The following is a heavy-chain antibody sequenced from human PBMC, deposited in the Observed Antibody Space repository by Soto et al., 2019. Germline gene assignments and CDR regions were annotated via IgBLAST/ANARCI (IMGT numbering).Heavy chain of an antibody. CDR1: GYTFTGYY. J-gene: IGHJ6*02. Sequence: ASVKVSCKASGYTFTGYYMHWVRQAPGQGLEWMGIINPSGGSTTYAQMFQGRVTMTRDTSTSTVYMDLNSLISEDTAVYYCGRATAAGNGRRLDVWGQGTTVTVSS. CDR2: INPSGGST. CDR3: GRATAAGNGRRLDV. D-gene: IGHD6-13*01. V-gene: IGHV1-46*01.